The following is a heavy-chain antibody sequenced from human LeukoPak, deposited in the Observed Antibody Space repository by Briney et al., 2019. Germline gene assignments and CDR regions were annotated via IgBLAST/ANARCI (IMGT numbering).Heavy chain of an antibody. CDR2: IYYSGST. D-gene: IGHD2-8*01. V-gene: IGHV4-39*07. CDR1: GGSISSSSYY. CDR3: ARAHSSNYCTNGVCYGVNRFDP. Sequence: SETLSLTCTVSGGSISSSSYYWGWIRQPPGKGLEWIGCIYYSGSTYYNPSLKSRVTISVDTSKNQFSLKLSSVTAADTAVYYCARAHSSNYCTNGVCYGVNRFDPWGQGTLVTVSS. J-gene: IGHJ5*02.